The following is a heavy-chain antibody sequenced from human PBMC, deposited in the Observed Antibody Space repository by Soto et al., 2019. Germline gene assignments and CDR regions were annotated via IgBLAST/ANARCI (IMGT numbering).Heavy chain of an antibody. Sequence: EVQLVESGGGLVQPGGSLRLSCAVSGFTFSSFWMHWVRQAPGEGLVWVSRSNTDGSSTSYADSVKGRFTISRDNAKNTLNLQMNSLRVEDTAMYYCAKRGVDTFGLSYWGQGTLVTVSS. CDR2: SNTDGSST. CDR3: AKRGVDTFGLSY. D-gene: IGHD3-10*01. J-gene: IGHJ4*02. V-gene: IGHV3-74*01. CDR1: GFTFSSFW.